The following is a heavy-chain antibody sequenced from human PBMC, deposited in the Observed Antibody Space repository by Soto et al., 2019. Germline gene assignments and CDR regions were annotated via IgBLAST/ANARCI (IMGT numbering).Heavy chain of an antibody. CDR1: GGFISSGGYY. D-gene: IGHD6-13*01. Sequence: SETLSLTCTVSGGFISSGGYYWSWTRQHPGKGLEWIGYIYYSGSTYYNPSLKSRVTISVDTSKNQFSLKLSSVTAADTAVYYCARDYLAAADIPYYYGMDVWGQGTTVTVSS. CDR2: IYYSGST. CDR3: ARDYLAAADIPYYYGMDV. J-gene: IGHJ6*02. V-gene: IGHV4-31*03.